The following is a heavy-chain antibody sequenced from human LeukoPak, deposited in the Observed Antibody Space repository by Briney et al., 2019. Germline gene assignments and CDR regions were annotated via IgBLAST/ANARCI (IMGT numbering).Heavy chain of an antibody. Sequence: ASVKVSCKASGYTFTDYYMHWVQQAPGQGFEWMGWINPNDGDTNYAQKFQGRVTMTRDTPISTAHMEVSRLRSDDTAVYYCARANFLYCSSSTCLFDYWGQGTLVTVSS. D-gene: IGHD2-2*01. V-gene: IGHV1-2*02. CDR1: GYTFTDYY. CDR3: ARANFLYCSSSTCLFDY. J-gene: IGHJ4*02. CDR2: INPNDGDT.